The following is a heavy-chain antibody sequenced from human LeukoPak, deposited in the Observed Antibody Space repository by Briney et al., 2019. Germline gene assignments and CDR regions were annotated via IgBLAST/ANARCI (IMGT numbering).Heavy chain of an antibody. CDR2: INPNGGGT. CDR3: AGATKWLAHDF. CDR1: GYTFTGHY. D-gene: IGHD6-19*01. V-gene: IGHV1-2*02. J-gene: IGHJ4*02. Sequence: GASVKVSCKTSGYTFTGHYLHWVRQAPGQGLEWMGWINPNGGGTKYAQKFQGRVTMTRDTSISTAYMELSRLRSDDTAVYYCAGATKWLAHDFWGQGTLVTVSS.